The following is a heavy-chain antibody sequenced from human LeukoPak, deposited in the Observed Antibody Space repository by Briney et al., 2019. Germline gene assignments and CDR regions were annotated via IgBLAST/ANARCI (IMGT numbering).Heavy chain of an antibody. CDR3: ARDNLRWLPFDY. CDR2: IYYSGST. Sequence: SETLSLTCTVSGGSISSSSYYWGWIRQPPGKGLEWIGSIYYSGSTYYNPSLKSRVTVSVDTSKNQFSLKLSSVTAADTAVYYCARDNLRWLPFDYWGQGTLVTVSS. CDR1: GGSISSSSYY. D-gene: IGHD4-23*01. J-gene: IGHJ4*02. V-gene: IGHV4-39*07.